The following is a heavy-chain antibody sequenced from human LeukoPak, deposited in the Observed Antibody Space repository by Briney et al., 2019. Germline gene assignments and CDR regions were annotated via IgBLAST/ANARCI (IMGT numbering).Heavy chain of an antibody. V-gene: IGHV3-21*01. CDR1: GFTFSNYS. CDR2: IGSSSSYI. Sequence: GGSLRLSCAASGFTFSNYSMNWVRRAPGKGLEWVSSIGSSSSYIYYADSVKGRFTISRDNAKNSLYLQMNSLRAEDTAVYYRAASTKHTAMVDYWGQGTLVTVSS. D-gene: IGHD5-18*01. CDR3: AASTKHTAMVDY. J-gene: IGHJ4*02.